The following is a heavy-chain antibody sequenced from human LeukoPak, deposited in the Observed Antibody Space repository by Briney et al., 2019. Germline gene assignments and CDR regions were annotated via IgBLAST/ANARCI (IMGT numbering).Heavy chain of an antibody. V-gene: IGHV4-39*01. CDR3: ARRGGADWFDP. D-gene: IGHD3-10*01. CDR1: GGSISSSNFY. J-gene: IGHJ5*02. CDR2: IYYSGTT. Sequence: PSETLSLTCTVSGGSISSSNFYWGWIRQPPGKGLECIGSIYYSGTTYYNPSLKRRVTISVDTSKNQFSLNLNSVTAADTAVYYCARRGGADWFDPWGQGTLVTVSS.